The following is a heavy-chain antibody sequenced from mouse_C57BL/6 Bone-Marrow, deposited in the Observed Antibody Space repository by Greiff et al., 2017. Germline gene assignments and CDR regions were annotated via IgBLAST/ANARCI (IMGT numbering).Heavy chain of an antibody. J-gene: IGHJ2*01. CDR1: GFNIKDDY. D-gene: IGHD2-1*01. CDR2: IDPENGDT. V-gene: IGHV14-4*01. Sequence: DVQLQESGAELVRPGASVKLSCTASGFNIKDDYMHWVKQRPEQGLEWIGWIDPENGDTEYASKFQGKATITADTSSNTAYPQLSSLTSEDTAVYYCTTYYYGKRYFDYWGQGTTLTVSS. CDR3: TTYYYGKRYFDY.